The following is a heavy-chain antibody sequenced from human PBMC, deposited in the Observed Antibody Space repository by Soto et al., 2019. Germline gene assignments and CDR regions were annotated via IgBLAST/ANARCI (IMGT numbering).Heavy chain of an antibody. CDR2: IYYVGDT. J-gene: IGHJ5*02. Sequence: SETLSLTCTVSGASITSSSYYWGWIRQPPGKGLEWIGSIYYVGDTYYSPSLKSRVTMSVDTSTNQFSLKLSSVTATDTAVYYCARGRRPYSNPSPRARWFDPWGQGTLVTVSS. CDR3: ARGRRPYSNPSPRARWFDP. CDR1: GASITSSSYY. V-gene: IGHV4-39*01. D-gene: IGHD4-4*01.